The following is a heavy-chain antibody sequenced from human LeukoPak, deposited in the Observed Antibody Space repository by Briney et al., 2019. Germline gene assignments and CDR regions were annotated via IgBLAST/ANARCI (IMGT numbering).Heavy chain of an antibody. V-gene: IGHV4-34*01. CDR3: ARTMSVANAFDI. J-gene: IGHJ3*02. Sequence: SETLSLTCAVYGGSFSGYYWSWIRQPPGKGLEWIGDINHSGSTNYNPSLKSRVTISVDTSKNQFSLKLSSVTAADTAVYYCARTMSVANAFDIWGQGTMVTVSS. CDR2: INHSGST. CDR1: GGSFSGYY. D-gene: IGHD5-24*01.